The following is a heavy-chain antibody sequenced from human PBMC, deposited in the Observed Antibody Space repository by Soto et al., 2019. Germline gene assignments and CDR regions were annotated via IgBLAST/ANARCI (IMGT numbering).Heavy chain of an antibody. V-gene: IGHV1-46*02. CDR2: INPSGAPT. Sequence: GASVKVSCKASAYTFNSYYTHWVRQAPGQGLEWMGIINPSGAPTSFAQKVRDRVTLTRDTSTNTVYMELSSLRSEDTALYFCVCSRDGNNRYHLEYWGQGTLVTVSS. J-gene: IGHJ4*02. D-gene: IGHD2-15*01. CDR1: AYTFNSYY. CDR3: VCSRDGNNRYHLEY.